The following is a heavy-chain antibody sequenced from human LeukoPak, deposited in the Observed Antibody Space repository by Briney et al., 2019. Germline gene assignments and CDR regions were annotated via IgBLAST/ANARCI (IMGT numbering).Heavy chain of an antibody. CDR1: SGSFSTYY. CDR3: ARDQFEMYGGNSAYAFDI. D-gene: IGHD4-23*01. V-gene: IGHV4-34*01. CDR2: INPSGST. Sequence: PSETLSLTCAVYSGSFSTYYWNWIRQPPGKGLEWIGEINPSGSTNYNPSLKSRVTISVDTSKNQFSLKLSSVTAADTAVYYCARDQFEMYGGNSAYAFDIWGQGTMVTVSS. J-gene: IGHJ3*02.